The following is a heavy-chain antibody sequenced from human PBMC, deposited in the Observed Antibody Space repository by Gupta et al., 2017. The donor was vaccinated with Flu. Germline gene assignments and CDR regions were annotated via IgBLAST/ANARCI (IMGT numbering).Heavy chain of an antibody. J-gene: IGHJ2*01. V-gene: IGHV3-23*01. CDR2: ITFSGDNT. D-gene: IGHD3-22*01. CDR3: SKASQAVYDSSGAKGFFDL. Sequence: SWVRQAPGKGLEWVSGITFSGDNTYYADSVKGRFTTSRDNSKNTLSLQMHALRADDTAVYYCSKASQAVYDSSGAKGFFDLWGRGTLVTVSS.